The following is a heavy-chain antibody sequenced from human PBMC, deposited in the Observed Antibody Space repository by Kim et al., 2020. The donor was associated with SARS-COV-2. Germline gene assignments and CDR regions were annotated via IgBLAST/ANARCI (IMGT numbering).Heavy chain of an antibody. CDR1: GYTFTSYG. V-gene: IGHV1-18*01. CDR3: ARDHWLYGDYNYIDY. D-gene: IGHD4-17*01. Sequence: ASVKVSCKASGYTFTSYGISWVRQAPGQGLEGMGWISAYNGNTNYAQKLQGRVTMTTDTSTSTAYMELRSLRSDDTAVYYCARDHWLYGDYNYIDYWGQGTLVTVSS. CDR2: ISAYNGNT. J-gene: IGHJ4*02.